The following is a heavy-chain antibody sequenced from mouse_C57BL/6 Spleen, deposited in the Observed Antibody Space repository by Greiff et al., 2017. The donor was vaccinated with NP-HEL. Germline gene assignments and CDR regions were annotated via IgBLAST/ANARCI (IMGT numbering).Heavy chain of an antibody. V-gene: IGHV1-18*01. Sequence: EVQLQQSGPELVKPGASVKIPCKASGYTFTDYNMDWVKQSHGKSLEWIGDINPNNGGTIYNQKFKGKATLTVDKSSSTAYMELRSLTSEDTAVYYCARFGKDYYGSSGYFDVWGTGTTVTVSS. CDR1: GYTFTDYN. D-gene: IGHD1-1*01. CDR2: INPNNGGT. J-gene: IGHJ1*03. CDR3: ARFGKDYYGSSGYFDV.